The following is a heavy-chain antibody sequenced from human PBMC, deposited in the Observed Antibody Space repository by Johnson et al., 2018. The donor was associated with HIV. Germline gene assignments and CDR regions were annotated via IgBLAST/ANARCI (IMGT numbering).Heavy chain of an antibody. Sequence: QVQLVESGGGVVQPGRSLRLSCEASGFTFSSYAMHWVRQAPGKGLEWVAVIWHDGSNKYYADSVKGRFTISRDNSKNSLYLQLNSLRADDTALYYCARGAPWSGSDAFDIWGQGTMVTVSS. CDR3: ARGAPWSGSDAFDI. CDR1: GFTFSSYA. J-gene: IGHJ3*02. D-gene: IGHD3-3*01. CDR2: IWHDGSNK. V-gene: IGHV3-33*08.